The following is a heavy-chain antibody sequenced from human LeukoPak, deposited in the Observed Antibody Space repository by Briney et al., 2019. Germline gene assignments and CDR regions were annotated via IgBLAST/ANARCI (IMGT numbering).Heavy chain of an antibody. CDR1: GFTVSSYA. CDR3: AEFPVVVRGVIITTAFDY. V-gene: IGHV3-23*01. D-gene: IGHD3-10*01. J-gene: IGHJ4*02. Sequence: PGGSLRLSCAASGFTVSSYAMSWVRQAPGKGLEWVSGFSGSGGSTYYADSVKGRFTISRDNSKNTLYLQMNSLRAEDTAVYYCAEFPVVVRGVIITTAFDYWGQGTLVTVSS. CDR2: FSGSGGST.